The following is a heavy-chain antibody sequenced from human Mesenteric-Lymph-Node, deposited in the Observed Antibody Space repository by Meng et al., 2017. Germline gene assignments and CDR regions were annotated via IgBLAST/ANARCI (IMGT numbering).Heavy chain of an antibody. V-gene: IGHV3-9*01. CDR1: GFTFDEYA. D-gene: IGHD5-18*01. CDR3: AKDRSGYSFALDH. Sequence: GGSLRLSCAASGFTFDEYAVHWVRQAPGKGLEWVSVISWDGRSVVYADSVKGRFTISRDNVNKSLYLQMNSLRPEDTALYYCAKDRSGYSFALDHWGQGTLVTVSS. CDR2: ISWDGRSV. J-gene: IGHJ4*02.